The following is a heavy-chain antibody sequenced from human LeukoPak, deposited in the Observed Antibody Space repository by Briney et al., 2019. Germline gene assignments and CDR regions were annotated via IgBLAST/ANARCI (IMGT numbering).Heavy chain of an antibody. Sequence: GGSLRLSCAVSGFTFSSYSMHWVRQAPGKGLEWVSCIRTVTSSIYYADAVKGRFTVSRDNAKNSLYLEMNSLRAEDTAVYYCAREGLPSGATKISDYWGQGTLVAVSS. CDR2: IRTVTSSI. CDR1: GFTFSSYS. V-gene: IGHV3-21*01. J-gene: IGHJ4*02. CDR3: AREGLPSGATKISDY. D-gene: IGHD2-15*01.